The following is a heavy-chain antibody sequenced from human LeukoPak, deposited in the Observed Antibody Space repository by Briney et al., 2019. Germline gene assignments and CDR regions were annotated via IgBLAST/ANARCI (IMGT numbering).Heavy chain of an antibody. Sequence: PGGSLRLSCAGSGLTFSDYQMTWVRQAPGKGLEWLSYISSSGSTIYYADSVKGRFTISRDNAKNSLYLQTNSLRAEDTAVYYCARRGVGGSHFDYWGQGTLVTVSS. V-gene: IGHV3-48*03. CDR1: GLTFSDYQ. CDR3: ARRGVGGSHFDY. D-gene: IGHD3-10*01. J-gene: IGHJ4*02. CDR2: ISSSGSTI.